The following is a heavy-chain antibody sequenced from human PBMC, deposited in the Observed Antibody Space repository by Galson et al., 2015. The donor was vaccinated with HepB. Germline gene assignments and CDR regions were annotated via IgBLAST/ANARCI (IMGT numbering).Heavy chain of an antibody. CDR1: GGTFSSYT. CDR2: IIPILGIA. V-gene: IGHV1-69*02. CDR3: ARVRGVTAHYYYYYYMDV. D-gene: IGHD3-10*01. J-gene: IGHJ6*03. Sequence: SVKVSCKASGGTFSSYTISWVRQAPGQGLEWMGRIIPILGIANYAQKFQGRVTITADKSTSTAYMELSSLRSEDTAVYYCARVRGVTAHYYYYYYMDVWGKGTTVTVSS.